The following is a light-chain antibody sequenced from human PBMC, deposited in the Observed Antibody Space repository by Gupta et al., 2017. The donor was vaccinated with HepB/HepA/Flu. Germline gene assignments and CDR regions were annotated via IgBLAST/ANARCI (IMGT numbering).Light chain of an antibody. J-gene: IGKJ4*01. CDR1: PDISNY. Sequence: DIHMTPSPSFLSAYVGDRVTIPCQASPDISNYLNWYQQKPGKAPKLLIYDASNLETGVPSRFSGSGSGTDFTFTISSVQPEDIATYYCQQYDNLPLTFGGGTKVEMK. CDR2: DAS. CDR3: QQYDNLPLT. V-gene: IGKV1-33*01.